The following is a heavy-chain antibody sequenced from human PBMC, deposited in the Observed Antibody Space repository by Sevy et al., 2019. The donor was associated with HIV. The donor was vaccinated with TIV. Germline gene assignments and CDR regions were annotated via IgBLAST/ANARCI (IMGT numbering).Heavy chain of an antibody. CDR1: GFTFSKYS. CDR2: LAFGCGEI. J-gene: IGHJ4*02. D-gene: IGHD2-8*01. CDR3: AREWCTKPHEY. V-gene: IGHV3-23*01. Sequence: GGSLRLSCAASGFTFSKYSMSGVRQTPGKGLEWVSTLAFGCGEINYAVSVKGRFTTSRDNSKSSVYLQMTNLRPEDPAVYYRAREWCTKPHEYWGQGTLVTVSS.